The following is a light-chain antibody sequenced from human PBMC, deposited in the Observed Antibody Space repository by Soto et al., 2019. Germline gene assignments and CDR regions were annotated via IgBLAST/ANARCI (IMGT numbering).Light chain of an antibody. CDR1: QSVSSSY. Sequence: EIVLTQSPGTVSLSPGERATLSCRASQSVSSSYFAWYQQKPGQAPRLLIYGASSRATGIPDRFSGSGSGTDFTLTIIRLESEDFAVYYCQQYGSSSFTFGPGTKVDIK. V-gene: IGKV3-20*01. J-gene: IGKJ3*01. CDR2: GAS. CDR3: QQYGSSSFT.